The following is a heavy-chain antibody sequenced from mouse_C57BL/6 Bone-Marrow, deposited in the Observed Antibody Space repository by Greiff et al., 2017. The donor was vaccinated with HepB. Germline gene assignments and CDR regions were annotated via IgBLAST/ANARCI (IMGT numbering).Heavy chain of an antibody. J-gene: IGHJ1*03. CDR2: ISDGGSYT. CDR1: GFTFSSYA. D-gene: IGHD1-1*02. V-gene: IGHV5-4*01. CDR3: AREEVGYWYFDV. Sequence: EVQGVESGGGLVKPGGSLKLSCAASGFTFSSYAMSWVRQTPEKRLEWVATISDGGSYTDYPDNVKGRFTISRDNAKNNLYLQMSHLKSEDTAMYYCAREEVGYWYFDVWGTGTTVTVSS.